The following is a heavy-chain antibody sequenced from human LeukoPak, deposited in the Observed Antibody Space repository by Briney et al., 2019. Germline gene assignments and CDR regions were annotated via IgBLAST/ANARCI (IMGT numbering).Heavy chain of an antibody. V-gene: IGHV3-30*18. CDR2: ISYTGNTK. CDR1: GFTFSSSA. CDR3: VKESDEYSSSSSDY. D-gene: IGHD6-6*01. Sequence: GGSLRLSCAASGFTFSSSAMSWVRQAPGKGLEWVAVISYTGNTKYYVDSVKGRFTISRDNSKNTLYLQMNSLRAEDTAVYYCVKESDEYSSSSSDYWGQGTLVTVSS. J-gene: IGHJ4*02.